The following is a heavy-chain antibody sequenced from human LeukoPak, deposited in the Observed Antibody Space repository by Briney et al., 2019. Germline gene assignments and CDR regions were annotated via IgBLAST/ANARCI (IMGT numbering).Heavy chain of an antibody. V-gene: IGHV1-2*02. CDR1: GYTFTGYY. CDR2: INPNSGGT. Sequence: APVKVSCKASGYTFTGYYMHWVRQAPGQGLEWMGWINPNSGGTNYAQKFQGRVTMTRDTSISTAYMELSRLRSDDTAVYYCASLYYYGYSYALDVWGQGTTVTVSS. J-gene: IGHJ6*02. D-gene: IGHD3-10*01. CDR3: ASLYYYGYSYALDV.